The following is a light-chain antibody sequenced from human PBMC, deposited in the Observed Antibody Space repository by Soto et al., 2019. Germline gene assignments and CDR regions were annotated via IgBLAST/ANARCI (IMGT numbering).Light chain of an antibody. Sequence: EVVLTQSPATLSVSPGERTNLSCKASQSGHSNLAWYQQKPGQAPSLLISYASTRATGIPARFSGSGSGTEFTLTISSLQSEDFGVYYCQHYSNWPPTFGPGTIVEIK. J-gene: IGKJ3*01. CDR1: QSGHSN. V-gene: IGKV3-15*01. CDR2: YAS. CDR3: QHYSNWPPT.